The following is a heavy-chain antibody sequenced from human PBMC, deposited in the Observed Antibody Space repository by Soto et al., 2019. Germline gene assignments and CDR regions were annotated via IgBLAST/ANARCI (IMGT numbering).Heavy chain of an antibody. V-gene: IGHV3-15*01. CDR3: TTNSVTDFYYYGMEV. J-gene: IGHJ6*02. CDR1: GXTFSNGG. Sequence: GSLRLSCEGSGXTFSNGGMTWVRQAPGKGLEWVGRIKTKIDGGRIDYAAPVKGRFTISSDDSKNTLYLQMNRLKTEDTGVYYCTTNSVTDFYYYGMEVWGLGTTFTVSS. CDR2: IKTKIDGGRI.